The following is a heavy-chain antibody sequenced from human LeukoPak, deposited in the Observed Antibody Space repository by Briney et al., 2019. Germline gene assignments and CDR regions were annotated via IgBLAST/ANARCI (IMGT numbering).Heavy chain of an antibody. V-gene: IGHV1-18*01. J-gene: IGHJ6*03. Sequence: ASVKVSCKASGYTFTSYGISWVRQAPGQGLEWMGWISAYNGNTNYAQKLQGRVTMTTDTSTSTAYMELRSLRSDDTAVYYCARDLLSPGQLPPYYYYYYYMDVWGKGTTVTVSS. CDR2: ISAYNGNT. D-gene: IGHD1-26*01. CDR3: ARDLLSPGQLPPYYYYYYYMDV. CDR1: GYTFTSYG.